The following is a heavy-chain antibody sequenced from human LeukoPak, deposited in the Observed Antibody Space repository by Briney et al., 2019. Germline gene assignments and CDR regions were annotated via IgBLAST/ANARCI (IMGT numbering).Heavy chain of an antibody. Sequence: GGSLRLSCAASGFTFSSYSMNWVRQAPGKGLEWVSYISSSSSAIYYADSVKGRFTISRDNAKNSLYLQMNSLRDEDTAVYYGARAPRGLYYIDYGGQGTLVIVSS. CDR2: ISSSSSAI. V-gene: IGHV3-48*02. J-gene: IGHJ4*02. CDR1: GFTFSSYS. CDR3: ARAPRGLYYIDY.